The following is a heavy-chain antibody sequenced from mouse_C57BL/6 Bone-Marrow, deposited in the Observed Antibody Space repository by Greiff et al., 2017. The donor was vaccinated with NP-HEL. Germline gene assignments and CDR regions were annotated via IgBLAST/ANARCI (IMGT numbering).Heavy chain of an antibody. D-gene: IGHD1-1*01. J-gene: IGHJ3*01. CDR3: ARWLITTVVPY. V-gene: IGHV1-81*01. CDR2: IYPRSGNT. CDR1: GYTFTSYG. Sequence: VQGVESGAELARPGASVKLSCKASGYTFTSYGISWVKQRTGQGLEWIGEIYPRSGNTYYNEKFKGKATLTADKSSSTAYMELRSLTSEDSAVYFCARWLITTVVPYWGQGTLVTVSA.